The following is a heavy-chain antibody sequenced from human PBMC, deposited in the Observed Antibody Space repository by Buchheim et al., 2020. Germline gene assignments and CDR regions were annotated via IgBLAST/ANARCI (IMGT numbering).Heavy chain of an antibody. CDR2: ISSSATTI. CDR3: ARFEGDDYFDY. V-gene: IGHV3-48*03. CDR1: GFTFSSYE. Sequence: EVQLVESGGGLVQPGGSLRLSCAASGFTFSSYEMNWVRQAPGKGLEWVSYISSSATTIFYADSVEGRFTISRDSAKKSLYLQMNSLRAEDTAVYYCARFEGDDYFDYWGQGTL. D-gene: IGHD3-16*01. J-gene: IGHJ4*02.